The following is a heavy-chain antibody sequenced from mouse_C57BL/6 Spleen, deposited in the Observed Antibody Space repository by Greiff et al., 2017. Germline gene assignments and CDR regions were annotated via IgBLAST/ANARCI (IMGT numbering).Heavy chain of an antibody. V-gene: IGHV7-3*01. CDR3: ARYSTTTTVVDGWYFDV. CDR2: IRNKANGYTT. Sequence: EVKVVESGGGLVQPGGSLSLSCAASGFTFTDYYMSWVRQPPGKALEWLGFIRNKANGYTTEYSASVKGRFTISRANSQSILYLQMNALRAADSATYYCARYSTTTTVVDGWYFDVWGTGTTVTVSS. CDR1: GFTFTDYY. D-gene: IGHD1-1*01. J-gene: IGHJ1*03.